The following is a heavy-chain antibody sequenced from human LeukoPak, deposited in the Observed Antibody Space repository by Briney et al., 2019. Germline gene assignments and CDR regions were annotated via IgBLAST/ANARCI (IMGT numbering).Heavy chain of an antibody. CDR2: IIPIFGTA. Sequence: ASVKFSCKASGGTFSSYAISWVRQAPGKGLEWMGGIIPIFGTANYAQKFQGRVTITTDESTSTAYMELSSLRSEDTAVYYCANTQRELLHFDYWGQGTLVTVSS. V-gene: IGHV1-69*05. CDR3: ANTQRELLHFDY. CDR1: GGTFSSYA. J-gene: IGHJ4*02. D-gene: IGHD1-26*01.